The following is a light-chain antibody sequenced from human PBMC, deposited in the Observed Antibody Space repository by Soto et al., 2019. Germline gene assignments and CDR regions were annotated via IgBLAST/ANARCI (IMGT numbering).Light chain of an antibody. CDR1: QGISSY. CDR2: AAS. CDR3: QQLNSYPRT. J-gene: IGKJ2*01. V-gene: IGKV1-9*01. Sequence: DIQLTQSPSFLSASVGDRVTITCRASQGISSYLAWYQQRPGKAPKLLIYAASILQSGVPSRFSGSGSGTEFTLTISSLQPEDFATYYCQQLNSYPRTFGQGTKLEIK.